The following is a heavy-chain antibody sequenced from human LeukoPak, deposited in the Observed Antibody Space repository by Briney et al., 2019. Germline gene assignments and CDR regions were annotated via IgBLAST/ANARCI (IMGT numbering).Heavy chain of an antibody. Sequence: GRSLRLSCAASGFTFSSYGMHWVRQAPGKGLEWVAVIWYDASNKYYADSVKGRFTISRDNSKNTLYLQMNSLRVEDTAVYFCAKRGVVIRVILVGFHKEAYYFDSWGQGALVTVSS. J-gene: IGHJ4*02. CDR2: IWYDASNK. CDR3: AKRGVVIRVILVGFHKEAYYFDS. D-gene: IGHD3-22*01. V-gene: IGHV3-33*06. CDR1: GFTFSSYG.